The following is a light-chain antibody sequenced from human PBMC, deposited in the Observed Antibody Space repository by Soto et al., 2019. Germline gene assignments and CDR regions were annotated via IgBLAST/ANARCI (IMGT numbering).Light chain of an antibody. V-gene: IGLV2-8*01. CDR2: EVT. CDR3: SSYTITTALV. CDR1: SSDVGGYDY. Sequence: QSVLTQPPSASGSPGQSVTISCTGTSSDVGGYDYVSWYQQYPGKTPKLMIFEVTKRPSGVPDRFSGSKSGNTASLTISGLQVEDEADYYCSSYTITTALVFGTGTKVTVL. J-gene: IGLJ1*01.